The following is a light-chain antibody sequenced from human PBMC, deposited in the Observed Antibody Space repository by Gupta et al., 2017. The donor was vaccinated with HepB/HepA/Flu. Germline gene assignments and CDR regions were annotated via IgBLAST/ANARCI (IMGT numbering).Light chain of an antibody. V-gene: IGLV3-1*01. J-gene: IGLJ1*01. CDR1: KLGDKY. Sequence: SYALTQLPPASACPGQTASITCSGHKLGDKYAYWYQQKPGQSPVLVIYQDIKRPSGVPERFSGSNSGNTATLTISGTQAMDEADYYCQAWDTSTAVFGTGTKVTVL. CDR3: QAWDTSTAV. CDR2: QDI.